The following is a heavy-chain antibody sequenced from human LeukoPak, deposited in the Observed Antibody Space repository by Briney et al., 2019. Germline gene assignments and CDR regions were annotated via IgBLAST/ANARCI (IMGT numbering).Heavy chain of an antibody. CDR2: IYYSGST. J-gene: IGHJ5*02. Sequence: SETLSLTCTVSGGSMPSNTYYWGWVRQSPEKGLEWIGSIYYSGSTYYNPSLKSRVTISVDTSKNQFSLKLSSVTAADTAVYYCARLATIFGVVPSWFDPWGQGTLVTVSS. CDR3: ARLATIFGVVPSWFDP. D-gene: IGHD3-3*01. CDR1: GGSMPSNTYY. V-gene: IGHV4-39*01.